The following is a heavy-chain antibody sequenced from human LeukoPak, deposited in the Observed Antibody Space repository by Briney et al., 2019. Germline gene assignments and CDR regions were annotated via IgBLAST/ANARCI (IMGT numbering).Heavy chain of an antibody. CDR1: GFTFSSYG. V-gene: IGHV3-30*03. CDR3: ARKRRVDCSSTSCEGAFDI. CDR2: ISYDGSNK. Sequence: GGSLRLSCAASGFTFSSYGMHWVRQAPGKGLEWVAVISYDGSNKYYADSVKGRFTISRDNSKNTLYLQMNSLRAEDTAVYYCARKRRVDCSSTSCEGAFDIWGQGTMVTVSS. J-gene: IGHJ3*02. D-gene: IGHD2-2*01.